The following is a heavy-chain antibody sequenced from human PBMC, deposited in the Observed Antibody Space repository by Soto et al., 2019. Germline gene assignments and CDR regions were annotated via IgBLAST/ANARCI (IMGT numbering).Heavy chain of an antibody. CDR2: IIPIFGTT. J-gene: IGHJ5*02. CDR3: ARDRADSGYYTNWLDP. Sequence: SVKVSCKASGGTFGSDAITWVRQAPGQGLEWVGRIIPIFGTTNYAQNLQGRVTISADKSTLTSYMELHSLTSDDTALYYCARDRADSGYYTNWLDPWGQGTQVTVSS. CDR1: GGTFGSDA. D-gene: IGHD3-22*01. V-gene: IGHV1-69*06.